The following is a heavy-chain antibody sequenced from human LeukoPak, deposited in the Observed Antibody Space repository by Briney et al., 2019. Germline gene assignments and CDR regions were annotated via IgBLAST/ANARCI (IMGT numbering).Heavy chain of an antibody. Sequence: GGSLRLSRAASGFTFSSYAMSWVRQAPGKGLEWVSAISGSGGSTYYADSVKGRFTISRDNSKNTLYLKMNSLRAEDTAVYYCAKDMGLLGGSLNWFDPWGQGTLVTVSS. CDR2: ISGSGGST. V-gene: IGHV3-23*01. J-gene: IGHJ5*02. CDR3: AKDMGLLGGSLNWFDP. D-gene: IGHD1-26*01. CDR1: GFTFSSYA.